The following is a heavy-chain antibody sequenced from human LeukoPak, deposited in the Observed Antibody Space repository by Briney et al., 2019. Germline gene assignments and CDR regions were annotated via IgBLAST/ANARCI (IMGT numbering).Heavy chain of an antibody. D-gene: IGHD2-2*01. J-gene: IGHJ4*02. V-gene: IGHV3-30*03. CDR1: GFTFSSYG. Sequence: GRSLRLSCAASGFTFSSYGMHWVRQAPGKGLEWVAVISYDGSNKYYADSVKGRFTISRDNSKNTLYLQMNSLRAEDTAVYYCLCLGGYWGQGTLVTVSS. CDR2: ISYDGSNK. CDR3: LCLGGY.